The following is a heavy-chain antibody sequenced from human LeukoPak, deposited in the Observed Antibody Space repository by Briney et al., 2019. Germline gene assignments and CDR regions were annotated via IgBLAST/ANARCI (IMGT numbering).Heavy chain of an antibody. V-gene: IGHV4-30-2*01. CDR2: IYHSGST. Sequence: PSQTLSLTCTVSGGSISSGGYYWSWIRQPPGKGLEWIGYIYHSGSTYYNPSLKSRVTISVDTSKNQFSLKLSSVTAADTAVYYCARDLNWRSGVPSDYWGQGTLVTVSS. J-gene: IGHJ4*02. CDR1: GGSISSGGYY. CDR3: ARDLNWRSGVPSDY. D-gene: IGHD1-1*01.